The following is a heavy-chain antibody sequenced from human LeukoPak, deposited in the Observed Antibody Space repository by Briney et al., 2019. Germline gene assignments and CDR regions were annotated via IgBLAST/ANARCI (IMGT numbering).Heavy chain of an antibody. J-gene: IGHJ4*02. CDR2: IKQDGSEK. CDR3: AGSSGWARYFDY. CDR1: GFTFSDYW. Sequence: QSGGSLRLSCAASGFTFSDYWMSWVRQAPGKGLEWVANIKQDGSEKYYVDSVKGRFTISRDNAKNSLYLQMNSLRAEDTAVYYCAGSSGWARYFDYWGQGTLVTVSS. V-gene: IGHV3-7*05. D-gene: IGHD6-19*01.